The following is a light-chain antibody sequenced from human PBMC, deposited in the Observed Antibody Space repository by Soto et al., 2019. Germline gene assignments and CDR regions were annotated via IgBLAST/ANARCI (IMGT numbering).Light chain of an antibody. Sequence: DIQMTHSPSSLSASVGDRVTISCRASQVINNYLAWYQQKPGKGPKLLIYGASTLQSGVPSRFSGSGSGTDFTLTIRSLQPEDVATYYCQKYNSAPPVTFGPGTKVDV. CDR3: QKYNSAPPVT. CDR2: GAS. J-gene: IGKJ3*01. V-gene: IGKV1-27*01. CDR1: QVINNY.